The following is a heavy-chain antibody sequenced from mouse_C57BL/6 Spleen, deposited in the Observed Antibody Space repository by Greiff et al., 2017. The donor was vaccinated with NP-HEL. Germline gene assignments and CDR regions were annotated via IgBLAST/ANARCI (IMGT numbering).Heavy chain of an antibody. CDR2: ISSGSGTI. CDR1: GFTFSDYG. D-gene: IGHD1-1*01. CDR3: ARSGTTVVPYAMDY. Sequence: EVQLVESGGGLVKPGGSLKLSCAASGFTFSDYGMHWVRQAPEKGLEWVAYISSGSGTIYYADTVKGRFTISRDNATTTLYLQLTSLRPEDTAMYYCARSGTTVVPYAMDYWGQGTSVTVSS. J-gene: IGHJ4*01. V-gene: IGHV5-17*01.